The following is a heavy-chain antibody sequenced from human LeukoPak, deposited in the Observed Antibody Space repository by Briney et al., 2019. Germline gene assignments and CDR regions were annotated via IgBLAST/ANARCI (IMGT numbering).Heavy chain of an antibody. J-gene: IGHJ3*02. D-gene: IGHD2-2*01. V-gene: IGHV3-21*01. CDR2: ISSSSSYI. CDR1: GFTFSSYS. Sequence: GGSLRLSCAASGFTFSSYSMNWVRQAPGKGLEWVSSISSSSSYIYYADSVKGRFTISRDNAKNSLYLQMNSLRAEDTAVYYCARDQDIVVVPAAMGAFDIWGQGTMVTVSS. CDR3: ARDQDIVVVPAAMGAFDI.